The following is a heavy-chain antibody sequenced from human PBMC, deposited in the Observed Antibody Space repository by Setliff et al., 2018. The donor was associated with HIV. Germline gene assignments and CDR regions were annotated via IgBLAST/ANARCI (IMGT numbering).Heavy chain of an antibody. CDR1: GCTFTGYY. CDR2: INPNSGGT. D-gene: IGHD1-26*01. CDR3: ARDSGELDDAFDI. V-gene: IGHV1-2*02. J-gene: IGHJ3*02. Sequence: ASVKVSCKASGCTFTGYYMHWVRQAPGQGLEWMGWINPNSGGTNYAQKFQGRVTMTRDTSISTAYMELSRLRSDDTAVYYCARDSGELDDAFDIWGQGTMVTVSS.